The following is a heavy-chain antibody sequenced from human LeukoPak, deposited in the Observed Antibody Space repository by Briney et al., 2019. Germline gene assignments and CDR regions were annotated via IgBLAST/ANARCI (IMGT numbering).Heavy chain of an antibody. CDR1: GFTFSSYA. D-gene: IGHD4-23*01. Sequence: PGGSLRLSCAASGFTFSSYAMHWVRQAPGKGLEWVAVISYDGSNKYYADSVKGRFTISRDNSKNTLYLQMNGLSAEDTAVYYCAKDDGGNLPTAFYIWGQGTTVTVSS. J-gene: IGHJ3*02. CDR2: ISYDGSNK. V-gene: IGHV3-30-3*01. CDR3: AKDDGGNLPTAFYI.